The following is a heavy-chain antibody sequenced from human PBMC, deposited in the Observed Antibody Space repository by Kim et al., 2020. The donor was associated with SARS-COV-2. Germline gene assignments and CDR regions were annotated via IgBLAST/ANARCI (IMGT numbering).Heavy chain of an antibody. V-gene: IGHV3-23*01. CDR1: GFTFSSYA. J-gene: IGHJ4*02. CDR3: ARDIVVVVAASYYFDY. D-gene: IGHD2-15*01. CDR2: ISGSGGST. Sequence: GGSLRLSCAVSGFTFSSYAMSWVRQAPGKGLEWVSAISGSGGSTYYADSVKGRFTISRDNSKNTLYLQMNSLRAEDTAVYYCARDIVVVVAASYYFDYWGQGTLVTVSS.